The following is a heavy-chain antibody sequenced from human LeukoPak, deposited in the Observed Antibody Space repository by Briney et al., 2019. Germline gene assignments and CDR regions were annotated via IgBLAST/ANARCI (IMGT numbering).Heavy chain of an antibody. CDR3: ASQEAVAGTLSGNNNAFDI. V-gene: IGHV4-59*01. CDR2: IYYSGGT. Sequence: PSETLSLTCTVSGGSISSYYWSWIRQPPGKGLEWIGYIYYSGGTNYNPSLKSRVTISVDTSKNQFSLKLSSVTAADTAVYYCASQEAVAGTLSGNNNAFDIWGQGTMVTVSS. J-gene: IGHJ3*02. CDR1: GGSISSYY. D-gene: IGHD6-19*01.